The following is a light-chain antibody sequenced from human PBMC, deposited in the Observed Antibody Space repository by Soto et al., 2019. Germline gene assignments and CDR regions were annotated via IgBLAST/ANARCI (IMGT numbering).Light chain of an antibody. J-gene: IGLJ3*02. V-gene: IGLV2-11*01. CDR3: FSYTANDNWV. CDR2: AVR. Sequence: QSALTQPHSVSGSPGQSVTISCTGTNSDVGRYNSFSWYQQLPGKAPQLIIPAVRQRPSGVPDRFSGSKSGNTVSLTISGLQTDDEADYFCFSYTANDNWVFGGGTKLTVL. CDR1: NSDVGRYNS.